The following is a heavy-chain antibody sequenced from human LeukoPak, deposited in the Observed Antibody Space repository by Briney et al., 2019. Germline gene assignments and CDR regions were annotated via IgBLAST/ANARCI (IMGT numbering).Heavy chain of an antibody. Sequence: SVKVSCKASGGTFSSYAISWVRQAPGQGLEWMGRIIPIFGTANYAQKFQGRVTITADESTSTAYMELSSLRSEDTAVYYCARDCSGGSCYHEMDVWGKGTTVTVSS. D-gene: IGHD2-15*01. CDR3: ARDCSGGSCYHEMDV. V-gene: IGHV1-69*13. J-gene: IGHJ6*04. CDR2: IIPIFGTA. CDR1: GGTFSSYA.